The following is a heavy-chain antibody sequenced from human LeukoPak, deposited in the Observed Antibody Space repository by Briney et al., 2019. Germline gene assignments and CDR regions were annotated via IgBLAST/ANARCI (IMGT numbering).Heavy chain of an antibody. CDR2: IRSKANSYAT. CDR3: TRLSPGYCSGGSCYSFWFDP. V-gene: IGHV3-73*01. J-gene: IGHJ5*02. CDR1: GFTFSGSA. Sequence: GGSLRLSCAASGFTFSGSAMHWVRQASGQGLEWVGRIRSKANSYATAYAASVKGRFTISRDDSKNTAYLQMNSLKTEDTAVYYCTRLSPGYCSGGSCYSFWFDPWGQGTLVTVSS. D-gene: IGHD2-15*01.